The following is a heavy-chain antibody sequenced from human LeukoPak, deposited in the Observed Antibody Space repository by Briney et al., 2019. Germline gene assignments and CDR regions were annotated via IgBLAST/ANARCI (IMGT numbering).Heavy chain of an antibody. CDR3: ARHRGYTSKWYYDP. CDR1: GGSISSYY. J-gene: IGHJ5*02. V-gene: IGHV4-39*01. CDR2: MYYSGIT. Sequence: SETLSLTCTVSGGSISSYYWGWIRQPPGKGLEWIGSMYYSGITYFNPPLKSRVTISVDTSKNQFSLKLTSVTAADTAVYYCARHRGYTSKWYYDPWGQGTLVTVSS. D-gene: IGHD6-13*01.